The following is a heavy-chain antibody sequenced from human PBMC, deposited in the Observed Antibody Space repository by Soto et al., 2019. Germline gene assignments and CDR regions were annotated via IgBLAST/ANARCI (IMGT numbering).Heavy chain of an antibody. CDR3: AREVLFLDY. J-gene: IGHJ4*02. Sequence: QVQLVQSGAEVKKPGSSVKVSCKASGGTFSSYAISWVRQAPGQGLEWMGGIIPIFGTANYAQKFQGRVTITADESTSTAYMELSSLISEDTALYYFAREVLFLDYWGQGIRVTASS. CDR2: IIPIFGTA. V-gene: IGHV1-69*12. CDR1: GGTFSSYA. D-gene: IGHD2-8*01.